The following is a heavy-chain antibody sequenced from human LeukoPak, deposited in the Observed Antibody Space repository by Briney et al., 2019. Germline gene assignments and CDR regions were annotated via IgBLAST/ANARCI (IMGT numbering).Heavy chain of an antibody. V-gene: IGHV3-23*01. J-gene: IGHJ4*02. CDR2: ITGSGGNT. Sequence: PGASLRLSCAASGFTFSNYAMSWVRQAPGKGLEWVSAITGSGGNTYYADSVKGRFTISRDNSKNTVFLQMNSLRAEDTAVYYCAKDMGVGGDYALDYWGQGTLVTVSS. CDR1: GFTFSNYA. D-gene: IGHD4-17*01. CDR3: AKDMGVGGDYALDY.